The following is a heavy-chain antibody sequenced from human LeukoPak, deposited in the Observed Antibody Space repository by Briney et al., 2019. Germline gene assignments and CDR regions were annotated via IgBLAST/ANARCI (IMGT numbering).Heavy chain of an antibody. CDR2: ISYDGSNK. D-gene: IGHD3-3*01. CDR3: AKDGIAYYDFWSGPYYYGMDV. Sequence: GRSLRLSCAASGFTFSSYGMHWVRQAPGKGLEWVAVISYDGSNKYYADSVKGRFTISRDNSKNTLYLQMNSLRAVDTAVYYCAKDGIAYYDFWSGPYYYGMDVWGQGTTVTVSS. CDR1: GFTFSSYG. V-gene: IGHV3-30*18. J-gene: IGHJ6*02.